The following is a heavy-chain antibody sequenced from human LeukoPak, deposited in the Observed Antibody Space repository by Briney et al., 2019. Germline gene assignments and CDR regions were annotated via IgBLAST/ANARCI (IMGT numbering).Heavy chain of an antibody. J-gene: IGHJ5*02. V-gene: IGHV3-30*02. Sequence: GGSLRLSCAASGFTFSSYGMHWVRQAPGKGLEWVAFIRYDGSNKYYADSVKGRFTISRDNSKNTLYLQMNSLRAEDTAVYYCAIDTTRFLESYNWFDPWGQGTLVTVSS. D-gene: IGHD3-3*01. CDR1: GFTFSSYG. CDR3: AIDTTRFLESYNWFDP. CDR2: IRYDGSNK.